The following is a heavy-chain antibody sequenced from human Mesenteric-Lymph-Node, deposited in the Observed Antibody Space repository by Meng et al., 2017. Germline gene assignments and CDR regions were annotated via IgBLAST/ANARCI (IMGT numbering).Heavy chain of an antibody. CDR1: GFTFSSYA. Sequence: GESLKISCAASGFTFSSYAMHWVRQAPGKGLEWVAVISYDGSNKYYADSVKGRFTISRDNSKNTLYLQMNSLRAEDTAVYYCARDRDLGTMVRGVLDYWGQGTLVTVSS. CDR2: ISYDGSNK. CDR3: ARDRDLGTMVRGVLDY. D-gene: IGHD3-10*01. V-gene: IGHV3-30*04. J-gene: IGHJ4*02.